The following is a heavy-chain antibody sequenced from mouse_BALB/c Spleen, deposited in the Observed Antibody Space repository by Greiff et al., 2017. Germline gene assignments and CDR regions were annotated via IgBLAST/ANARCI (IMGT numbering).Heavy chain of an antibody. J-gene: IGHJ4*01. CDR3: ARGRAMDY. Sequence: EVQVEESGGGLVQPGGSRKLSCAASGFTFSDYGMAWVRQAPGKGPEWVAFISNLAYSIYYAETVTGRFTISRENAKNTLYLEMSSLRSEEAAMYYCARGRAMDYWGQGTSVTVSS. CDR2: ISNLAYSI. CDR1: GFTFSDYG. V-gene: IGHV5-15*02.